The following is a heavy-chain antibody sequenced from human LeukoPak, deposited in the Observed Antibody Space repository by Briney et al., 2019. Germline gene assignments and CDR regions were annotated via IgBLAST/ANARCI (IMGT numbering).Heavy chain of an antibody. CDR2: MNPNSGNT. J-gene: IGHJ6*03. CDR3: AREIDCSSSSCSIFYYYMDV. Sequence: ASVKVSCKASGYTFTSYDINWVRQATGQGLEWMGWMNPNSGNTGYAQKFQGRVTMTRNTSISTAYMELSSLRSEDTAVYYCAREIDCSSSSCSIFYYYMDVWGKGTTVTVSS. D-gene: IGHD2-2*01. CDR1: GYTFTSYD. V-gene: IGHV1-8*01.